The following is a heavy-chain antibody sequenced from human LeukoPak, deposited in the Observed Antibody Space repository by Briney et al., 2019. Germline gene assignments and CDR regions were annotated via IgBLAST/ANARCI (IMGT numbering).Heavy chain of an antibody. V-gene: IGHV4-39*07. CDR3: AREESDWSSLGYYYHYMDV. J-gene: IGHJ6*03. CDR1: GGSISRSGYY. D-gene: IGHD3-9*01. Sequence: PSETLSLTCTVSGGSISRSGYYWGWIRQTPGKGLEWIGSIYYSGSTYYKSSLKSRVTISVDAPKNQFSLKLGSVTAADTAMYYCAREESDWSSLGYYYHYMDVWGKGTTVAISS. CDR2: IYYSGST.